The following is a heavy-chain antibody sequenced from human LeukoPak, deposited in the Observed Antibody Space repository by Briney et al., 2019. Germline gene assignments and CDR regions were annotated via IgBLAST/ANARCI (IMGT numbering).Heavy chain of an antibody. D-gene: IGHD3-10*01. J-gene: IGHJ4*02. CDR2: IDPSDSYT. CDR1: GYSFTSYW. CDR3: ARLDYYGSGSYYNEDY. V-gene: IGHV5-10-1*01. Sequence: GESLKISCKGSGYSFTSYWISWVRQMPGKGLEWMGRIDPSDSYTNYSPFFQGHVTISADKSISTAYLQWSSLKASDTAMYYCARLDYYGSGSYYNEDYWGQGTLVTVSS.